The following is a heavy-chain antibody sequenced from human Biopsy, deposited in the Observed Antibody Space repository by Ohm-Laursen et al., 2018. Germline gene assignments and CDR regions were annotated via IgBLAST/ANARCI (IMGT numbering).Heavy chain of an antibody. CDR3: VRSFSSSGYFRCDAFDV. V-gene: IGHV3-48*01. D-gene: IGHD3-22*01. CDR1: GFTFSSYG. J-gene: IGHJ3*01. CDR2: INVPSSHI. Sequence: SLRLSCAASGFTFSSYGMHWVRQAPGKGLEWVSYINVPSSHIYYGASVRGRFTISRDNAENSVVLQMNSLRAEDTAVYYCVRSFSSSGYFRCDAFDVWGQGTMVTVSS.